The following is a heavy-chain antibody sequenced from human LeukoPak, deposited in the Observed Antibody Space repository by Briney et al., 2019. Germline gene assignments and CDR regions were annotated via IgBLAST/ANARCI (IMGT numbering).Heavy chain of an antibody. J-gene: IGHJ4*02. CDR3: ARGERGSYDFDY. V-gene: IGHV3-53*01. CDR2: IYSGGST. Sequence: GGSLRLSCATSGFTVSSNYMSWVRQAPGKGLEWVSVIYSGGSTYYADPVKGRFTISRDNSKNTLYLQMNSLRAEDTAVYYCARGERGSYDFDYWGQGTLVTVSS. CDR1: GFTVSSNY. D-gene: IGHD1-26*01.